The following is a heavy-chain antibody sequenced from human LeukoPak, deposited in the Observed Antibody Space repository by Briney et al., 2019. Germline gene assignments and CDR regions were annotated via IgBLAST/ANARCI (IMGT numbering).Heavy chain of an antibody. J-gene: IGHJ3*02. V-gene: IGHV4-4*07. Sequence: PSETLSLTCTVSGGSISSYYWSWIRQPAGKGLEWIGRIYTSGSTNYNPSLKSRVTISVDTSKNQFSLKLSSVTAADTAVYYCARDLGDEPQLETGAFDIWGQGTMVTVSS. CDR3: ARDLGDEPQLETGAFDI. CDR1: GGSISSYY. D-gene: IGHD6-13*01. CDR2: IYTSGST.